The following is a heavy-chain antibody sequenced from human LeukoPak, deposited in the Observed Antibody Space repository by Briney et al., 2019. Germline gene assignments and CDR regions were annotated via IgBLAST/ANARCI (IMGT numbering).Heavy chain of an antibody. CDR2: ISSSSSYI. CDR1: GFTFSSYS. Sequence: GGSLRLSCAASGFTFSSYSMNWVRQAPGKGLEWVSSISSSSSYIYYADSVKGRFTISRDYAKNSLYLQMNSLRVEDTAVYYCARQYLGNYYFDFWGQGTLVTVSS. V-gene: IGHV3-21*06. J-gene: IGHJ4*02. D-gene: IGHD1-7*01. CDR3: ARQYLGNYYFDF.